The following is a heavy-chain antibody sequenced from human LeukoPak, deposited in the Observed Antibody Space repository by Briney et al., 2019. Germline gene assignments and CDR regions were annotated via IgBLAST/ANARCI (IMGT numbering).Heavy chain of an antibody. J-gene: IGHJ4*02. V-gene: IGHV3-11*01. CDR2: ISSSGSTI. Sequence: GGSLRLSCVASGFTFSNHALTWVRQAPGKGLEWVSYISSSGSTIYYADSVKGRFTISRDNAKNSLYLQMNSLRAEDTAVYYCARTYSSGPIDWGQGTLVTVSS. CDR3: ARTYSSGPID. CDR1: GFTFSNHA. D-gene: IGHD6-19*01.